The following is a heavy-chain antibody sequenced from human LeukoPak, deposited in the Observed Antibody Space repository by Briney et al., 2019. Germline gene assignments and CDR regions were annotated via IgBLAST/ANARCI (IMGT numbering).Heavy chain of an antibody. V-gene: IGHV3-7*01. Sequence: GGSLRLSCAASGFTFSSHWMTWVRQAPGKGLEWVANIKQDGSEKYYVDSVKGRFTISRDNAKNSLYLQMNSLRAEDTAVYYCASHLVPATALGYWGQGTLVTVSS. CDR3: ASHLVPATALGY. J-gene: IGHJ4*02. CDR1: GFTFSSHW. D-gene: IGHD2-2*01. CDR2: IKQDGSEK.